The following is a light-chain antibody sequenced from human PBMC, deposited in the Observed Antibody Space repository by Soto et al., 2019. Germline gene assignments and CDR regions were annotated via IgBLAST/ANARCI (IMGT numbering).Light chain of an antibody. CDR2: RSN. Sequence: QSVLTQPPSASGTPGQRVTISCSGSISNLGSNFIFWYQQLPGAAPKLLISRSNERPSGVPDRFSGSKSGTSASLAIDGLRSEDEADYHCAAWDDSLSAVVFGGGTKVTVL. CDR3: AAWDDSLSAVV. CDR1: ISNLGSNF. J-gene: IGLJ3*02. V-gene: IGLV1-47*01.